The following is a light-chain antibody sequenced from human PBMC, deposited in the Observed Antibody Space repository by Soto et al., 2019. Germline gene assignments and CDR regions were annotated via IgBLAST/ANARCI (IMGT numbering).Light chain of an antibody. CDR3: QQYGSTLTWT. CDR1: PSISIGY. J-gene: IGKJ1*01. V-gene: IGKV3-20*01. CDR2: GAS. Sequence: EIARTQTQTTLYLSAGEEGTPPCRAFPSISIGYLAWYQQKPGQAPRLLIYGASSRATGIPDRFSGSGSGTDFTLTISILEPEDFAVYYCQQYGSTLTWTFGQGTKVDIK.